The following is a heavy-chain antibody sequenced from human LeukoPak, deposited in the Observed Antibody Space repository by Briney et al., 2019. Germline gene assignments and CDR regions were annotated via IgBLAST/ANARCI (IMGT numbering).Heavy chain of an antibody. CDR1: GFTFSSYG. CDR2: ISGSGGST. D-gene: IGHD3-22*01. J-gene: IGHJ4*02. Sequence: GGSLRLSCAASGFTFSSYGMSWVRQAPGKGLEWVSAISGSGGSTYYADSVKGRFTISRDNSKNTLYLQMNSLRAEDTAVYYCAKEGMYYDSSGYYYGNDYWGQGTLVTVSS. CDR3: AKEGMYYDSSGYYYGNDY. V-gene: IGHV3-23*01.